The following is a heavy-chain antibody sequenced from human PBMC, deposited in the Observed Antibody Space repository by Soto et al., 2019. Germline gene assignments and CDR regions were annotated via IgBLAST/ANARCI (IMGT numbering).Heavy chain of an antibody. V-gene: IGHV2-5*01. Sequence: QITLKESGPTLVKPTQTLTLTCTFSGFSLSTSGVGVGWIRQPPGKALEWLAVIYWNDDERYSPSLKSRLTITKDTSQNQVGLTMTNMDPVDTATYYCAHKYTGGWPYYFYGIDVWGQGTTVTVSS. CDR2: IYWNDDE. CDR1: GFSLSTSGVG. CDR3: AHKYTGGWPYYFYGIDV. D-gene: IGHD2-2*02. J-gene: IGHJ6*02.